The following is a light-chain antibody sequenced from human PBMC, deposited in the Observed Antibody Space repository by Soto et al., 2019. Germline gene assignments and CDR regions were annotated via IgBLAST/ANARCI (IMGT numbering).Light chain of an antibody. CDR3: QHYSTSRGA. V-gene: IGKV3-20*01. Sequence: EIVMTQSPGTLSVSPVDRSTLSCMASQSVGSNLAWYQQKPGQAPRLLMFGASSRATGIPDRFSGSGSGTDFTLTISRLEPEDFAVYYCQHYSTSRGAFGQGTKVDIK. J-gene: IGKJ1*01. CDR2: GAS. CDR1: QSVGSN.